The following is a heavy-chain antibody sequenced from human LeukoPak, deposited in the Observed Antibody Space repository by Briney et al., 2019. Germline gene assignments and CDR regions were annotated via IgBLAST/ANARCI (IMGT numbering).Heavy chain of an antibody. V-gene: IGHV1-18*01. J-gene: IGHJ6*03. CDR1: GYTFTSYG. Sequence: GASVKVSCKASGYTFTSYGISWVRQAPGQGLELMGWISAYNGNTNYAQKLQGRVTMTTDTSTSTAYMELRSLRSDDTAVYYCARVSDFWSGYYPDYCYYYMDVWGKGTTVTVSS. CDR3: ARVSDFWSGYYPDYCYYYMDV. D-gene: IGHD3-3*01. CDR2: ISAYNGNT.